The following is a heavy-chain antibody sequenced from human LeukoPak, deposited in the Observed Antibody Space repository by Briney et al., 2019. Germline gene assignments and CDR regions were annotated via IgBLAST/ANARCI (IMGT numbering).Heavy chain of an antibody. CDR2: IKKDGSEK. D-gene: IGHD3-3*01. CDR3: VREAYDDFWSGSWRYYYYMDV. CDR1: GFTFSSYW. Sequence: GGSLRLSCAASGFTFSSYWMSWVRQAPGKGLEWVANIKKDGSEKFYVDSVKGRFTISRDNAKNSLYLQMSSLRAEDTAVYYCVREAYDDFWSGSWRYYYYMDVWGKGITVTISS. V-gene: IGHV3-7*01. J-gene: IGHJ6*03.